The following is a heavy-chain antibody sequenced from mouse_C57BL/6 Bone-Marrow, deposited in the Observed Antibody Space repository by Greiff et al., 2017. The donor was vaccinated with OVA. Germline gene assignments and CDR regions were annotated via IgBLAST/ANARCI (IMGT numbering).Heavy chain of an antibody. CDR1: GYTFTSYG. CDR3: ARGGGYPCAMDY. D-gene: IGHD2-2*01. Sequence: VQLVESGAELARPGASVKLSCKASGYTFTSYGISWVKQRTGQGLEWIGEIYPRSGNTYYNEKFKGKATLTADKSSSTAYMELRSLTSEDSAVYFLARGGGYPCAMDYWGQGTAVTVSA. J-gene: IGHJ4*01. V-gene: IGHV1-81*01. CDR2: IYPRSGNT.